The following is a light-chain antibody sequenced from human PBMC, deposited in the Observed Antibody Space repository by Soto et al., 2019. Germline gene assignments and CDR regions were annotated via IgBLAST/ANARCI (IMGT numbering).Light chain of an antibody. CDR1: QSISGW. CDR3: QQYSSYSS. CDR2: DAS. J-gene: IGKJ2*01. Sequence: DIQMTQSPSTLSASVGDRVTITCRASQSISGWLAWYQQKPGKAPNLLISDASSLESGVPSRFSGSGSGTEFTLTISGLQPDDFAAYYCQQYSSYSSFGQGTKLEIK. V-gene: IGKV1-5*01.